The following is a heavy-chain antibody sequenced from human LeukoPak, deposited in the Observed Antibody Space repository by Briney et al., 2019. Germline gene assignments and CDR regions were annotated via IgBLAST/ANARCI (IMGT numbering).Heavy chain of an antibody. CDR1: GFTFSDYD. CDR2: ISSSSSYT. CDR3: ARSRTITWYEDY. D-gene: IGHD2-2*01. J-gene: IGHJ4*02. Sequence: PGGSLRLSCAASGFTFSDYDMNLIRQAPGKGLEWVSYISSSSSYTNYADSVKGRFTISRDNAKNSLYVQMNSLRAEDTAVYYCARSRTITWYEDYWGQGTLVTVSS. V-gene: IGHV3-11*03.